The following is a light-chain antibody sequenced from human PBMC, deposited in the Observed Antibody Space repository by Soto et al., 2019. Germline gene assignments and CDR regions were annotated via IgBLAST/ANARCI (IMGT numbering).Light chain of an antibody. CDR3: QHYNSYPEA. CDR1: QSISSW. J-gene: IGKJ1*01. V-gene: IGKV1-5*03. CDR2: KAS. Sequence: TISDVTLSGSPGARSTITCRASQSISSWLAWYQQKPGKAPKLLIYKASTLKSGVPSRFSGSGSGTEFTLTISSLQPDDFATYYCQHYNSYPEAFGQGTKVDIK.